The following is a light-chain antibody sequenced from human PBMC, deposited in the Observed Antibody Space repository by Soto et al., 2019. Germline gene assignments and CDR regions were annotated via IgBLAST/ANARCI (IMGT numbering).Light chain of an antibody. CDR1: SSDVGAYNY. CDR3: SSYISSSTFVV. J-gene: IGLJ2*01. Sequence: QSALTQPASVSGSPGQSITISCNGTSSDVGAYNYVSWYQQHPGKAPKLMIYEVSNRPSGVSNRFSGSKSGNTASLTISGLQAEDEADYYCSSYISSSTFVVFGGGTKVTVL. CDR2: EVS. V-gene: IGLV2-14*01.